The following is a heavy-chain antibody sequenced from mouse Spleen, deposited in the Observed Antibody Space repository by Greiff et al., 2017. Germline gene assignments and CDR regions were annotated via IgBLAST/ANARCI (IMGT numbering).Heavy chain of an antibody. CDR1: GFTFSSFG. CDR3: ARDYYDYPLDY. J-gene: IGHJ2*01. D-gene: IGHD2-4*01. Sequence: EVKLVESGGGLVQPGGSRKLSCAASGFTFSSFGMHWVRQAPEKGLEWVAYISSGSSTIYYADTVKGRFTISRDNPKNTLFLQMTSLRSEDTAMYYCARDYYDYPLDYWGQGTTLTVSS. CDR2: ISSGSSTI. V-gene: IGHV5-17*02.